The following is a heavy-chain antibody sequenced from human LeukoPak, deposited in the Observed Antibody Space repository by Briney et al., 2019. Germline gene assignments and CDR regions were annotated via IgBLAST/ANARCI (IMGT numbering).Heavy chain of an antibody. D-gene: IGHD3-10*01. CDR2: IYYSGST. V-gene: IGHV4-39*01. CDR1: GGSSSSSSYY. CDR3: ARRVGSYYYYMDV. J-gene: IGHJ6*03. Sequence: SETLSLTCTVSGGSSSSSSYYWGWIRQPPGKRLEWIGSIYYSGSTYYNPSLKSRVTISVDTSKNQFSLKLSSVTAADTAVYYCARRVGSYYYYMDVWGKGTTVTVSS.